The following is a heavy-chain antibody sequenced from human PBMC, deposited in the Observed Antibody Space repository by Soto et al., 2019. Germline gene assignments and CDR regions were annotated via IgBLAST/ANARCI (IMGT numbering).Heavy chain of an antibody. D-gene: IGHD4-4*01. CDR3: ARGKYSSPRGGLDV. CDR2: IYYSGST. Sequence: SETLSLTCTVSGGSISSCYWSWIRQPPGKGLEWIGYIYYSGSTNYNPSLKSRVTISVDTSKNQFSLKASDSALYYCARGKYSSPRGGLDVWGQGTPVTVSS. CDR1: GGSISSCY. V-gene: IGHV4-59*12. J-gene: IGHJ6*02.